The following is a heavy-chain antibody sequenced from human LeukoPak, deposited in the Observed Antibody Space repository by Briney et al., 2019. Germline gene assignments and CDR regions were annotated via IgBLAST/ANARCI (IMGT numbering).Heavy chain of an antibody. CDR1: TGSIRGDGCY. CDR2: INSNGET. Sequence: PSQTLSLTCTVSTGSIRGDGCYWSWIRQHAGKGLEWLGHINSNGETHYNPSLKSRLTISVDTSKSQFSLELSSATAADTAVYYCARADLAGYQEDFDFWGQGALVTVSS. V-gene: IGHV4-31*03. J-gene: IGHJ4*02. D-gene: IGHD3-9*01. CDR3: ARADLAGYQEDFDF.